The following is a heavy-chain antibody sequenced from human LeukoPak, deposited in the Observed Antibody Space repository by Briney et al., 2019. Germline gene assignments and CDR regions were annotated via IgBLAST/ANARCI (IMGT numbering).Heavy chain of an antibody. CDR3: AREQDTAIDFDY. CDR1: GFTFSSYA. D-gene: IGHD5-18*01. CDR2: IPYDGSNK. Sequence: GGSLRLSCAASGFTFSSYAMHWVRQAPGKGLEWVAVIPYDGSNKYYADSVKGRFTISRDNSKNTLYLQMNSLRAEDTAVYYCAREQDTAIDFDYWGQGTLVTVSS. V-gene: IGHV3-30-3*01. J-gene: IGHJ4*02.